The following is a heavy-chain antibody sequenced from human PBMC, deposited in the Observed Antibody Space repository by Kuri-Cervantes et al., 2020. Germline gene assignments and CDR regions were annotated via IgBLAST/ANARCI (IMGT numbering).Heavy chain of an antibody. D-gene: IGHD3-22*01. CDR1: GFTFDDYA. Sequence: LSLTCAASGFTFDDYAMHWVRQAPGKGLEWVSGISWNSGSIGYADSVKGRFTISRDNAKNSLYLQMNSLRAEDTALYYCARCLNYYDSSGYYSIDAFDIWGQGTMVTVSS. J-gene: IGHJ3*02. CDR3: ARCLNYYDSSGYYSIDAFDI. CDR2: ISWNSGSI. V-gene: IGHV3-9*01.